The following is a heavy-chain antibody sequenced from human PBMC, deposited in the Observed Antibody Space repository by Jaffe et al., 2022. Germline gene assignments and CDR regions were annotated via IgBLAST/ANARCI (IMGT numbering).Heavy chain of an antibody. Sequence: EVQLVESGGGLVQPGRSLRLSCTASGFTFGDYAMSWVRQAPGKGLEWVGFIRSKAYGGTTEYAASVKGRFTISRDDSKSIAYLQMNSLKTEDTAVYYCTRDQIPFYYDSSGYTGFDLWGRGTLVPVSS. V-gene: IGHV3-49*04. CDR2: IRSKAYGGTT. CDR3: TRDQIPFYYDSSGYTGFDL. CDR1: GFTFGDYA. J-gene: IGHJ2*01. D-gene: IGHD3-22*01.